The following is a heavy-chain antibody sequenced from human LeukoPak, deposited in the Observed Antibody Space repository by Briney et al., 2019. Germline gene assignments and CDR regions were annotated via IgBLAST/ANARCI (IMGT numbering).Heavy chain of an antibody. CDR3: ARTQRGYNYGYQYYYYGLDV. CDR2: IYYSGST. V-gene: IGHV4-59*01. D-gene: IGHD5-18*01. Sequence: PSGTLSLTCSVSGGSITHYYWSWIRQPPGKGLEWIGYIYYSGSTNYNPSLKSRVTISVDTSKIRFSLKLSSVTAADTAVYYCARTQRGYNYGYQYYYYGLDVWGQGTTVTVSS. J-gene: IGHJ6*02. CDR1: GGSITHYY.